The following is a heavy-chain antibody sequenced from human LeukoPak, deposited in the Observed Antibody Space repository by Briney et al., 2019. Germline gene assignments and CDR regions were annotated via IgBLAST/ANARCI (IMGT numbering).Heavy chain of an antibody. D-gene: IGHD3-16*01. CDR3: AREESVNFVVWH. CDR1: VYTFTGYY. CDR2: INPNSGGT. Sequence: AAVKVSCKASVYTFTGYYMHWVRQAPGQGRGWMGWINPNSGGTNYAQKFQGRVTMTRDTSISTAYMELSRLRSDDTAVYYCAREESVNFVVWHWGQGTLVTVSS. V-gene: IGHV1-2*02. J-gene: IGHJ4*02.